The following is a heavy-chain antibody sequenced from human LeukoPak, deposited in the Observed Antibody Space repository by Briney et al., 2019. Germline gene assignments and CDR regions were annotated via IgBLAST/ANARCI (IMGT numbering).Heavy chain of an antibody. J-gene: IGHJ4*02. Sequence: SETLSLTCTVSGGSISSSSYYWGWVRQSPGKGLEWIGEINHSGSTNYNPSLKSRVTISVDTSKNQFSLNLNSVTAADTAVYYCARGQWLDNYWGQGTLVTVSS. V-gene: IGHV4-39*07. D-gene: IGHD6-19*01. CDR1: GGSISSSSYY. CDR2: INHSGST. CDR3: ARGQWLDNY.